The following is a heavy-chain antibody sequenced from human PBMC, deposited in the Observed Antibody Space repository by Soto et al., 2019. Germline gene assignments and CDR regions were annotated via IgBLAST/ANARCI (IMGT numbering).Heavy chain of an antibody. CDR2: ITHSGST. J-gene: IGHJ4*02. CDR1: GGSFSGYY. Sequence: SETLSLTCAVYGGSFSGYYRSWIRQPPGKGLEWIGEITHSGSTNYNPSLKSRVTISVDTSKNQISLQLNTVAAEDTAVYYCARVQNSGKKIRPELRFRYFDYCGQGTLVTVSS. V-gene: IGHV4-34*01. CDR3: ARVQNSGKKIRPELRFRYFDY. D-gene: IGHD1-26*01.